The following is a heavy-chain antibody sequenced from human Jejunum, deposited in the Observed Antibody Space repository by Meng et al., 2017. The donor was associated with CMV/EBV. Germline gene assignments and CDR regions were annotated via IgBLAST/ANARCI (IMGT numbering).Heavy chain of an antibody. Sequence: SGFTISSFGMHWVHQAPGKGLEWLAFIRYDGTNKFYAGSVRGRFIISRDNSKNTVYLQMRSLGLEDRAVYYCAKDLDYMGGMDVWGQGTTVTVSS. D-gene: IGHD4-11*01. V-gene: IGHV3-30*18. CDR2: IRYDGTNK. CDR1: GFTISSFG. J-gene: IGHJ6*02. CDR3: AKDLDYMGGMDV.